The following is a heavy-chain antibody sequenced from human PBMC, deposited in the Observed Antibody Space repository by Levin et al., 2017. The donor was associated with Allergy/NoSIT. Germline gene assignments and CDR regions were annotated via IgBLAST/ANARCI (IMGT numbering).Heavy chain of an antibody. CDR1: FFPFSLYS. V-gene: IGHV3-23*01. J-gene: IGHJ4*02. CDR2: INSSGDST. Sequence: GESLKISCAASFFPFSLYSLPFFLPSPFKGLEWVSAINSSGDSTFYADSVKGRFTISRDNSKNTLYLQMNNLRAEDMALYYCSKLTGAFVYWGQGTLVTVSS. D-gene: IGHD7-27*01. CDR3: SKLTGAFVY.